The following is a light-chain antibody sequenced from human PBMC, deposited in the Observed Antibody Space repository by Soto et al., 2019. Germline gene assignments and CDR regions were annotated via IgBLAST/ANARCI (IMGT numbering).Light chain of an antibody. CDR1: QGISSY. CDR3: LQYWDYSWT. V-gene: IGKV1-8*01. Sequence: AIRMTQSPPSFSASPGDRVTITCRASQGISSYLAWYQQKPGKAPKLLIYAASTLQDGVPWRFSGSGSGTEFSLTISSLQPEYSATYYYLQYWDYSWTFGQGTKVDIK. CDR2: AAS. J-gene: IGKJ1*01.